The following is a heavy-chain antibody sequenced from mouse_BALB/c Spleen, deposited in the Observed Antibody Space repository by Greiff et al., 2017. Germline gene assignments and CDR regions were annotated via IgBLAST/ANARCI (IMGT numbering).Heavy chain of an antibody. V-gene: IGHV14-3*02. CDR3: ARGGGITLDY. J-gene: IGHJ2*01. D-gene: IGHD1-1*01. CDR2: IDPANGNT. CDR1: GFNIKDTY. Sequence: VQLQQSGAEIVKPGASVKLSCTASGFNIKDTYMHWVKQRTEQGLEWIGRIDPANGNTKYDPKFQGKATITADTSSNTAYLQLSSLTSEDTAVYYCARGGGITLDYWGQGTTLTVSS.